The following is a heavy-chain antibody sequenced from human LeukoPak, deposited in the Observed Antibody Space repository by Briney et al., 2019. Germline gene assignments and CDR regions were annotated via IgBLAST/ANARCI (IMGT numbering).Heavy chain of an antibody. D-gene: IGHD6-13*01. CDR3: ARGGDQGGSSWFDP. J-gene: IGHJ5*02. CDR2: IIPIFGTA. Sequence: GASVKVSCKASGGTFSSYAISWVRQAPGQGLEWMGGIIPIFGTANYAQKFQGRVTITTDESTSTAYMELSSLRSEDTAVYYCARGGDQGGSSWFDPWGRGTLVTVSS. CDR1: GGTFSSYA. V-gene: IGHV1-69*05.